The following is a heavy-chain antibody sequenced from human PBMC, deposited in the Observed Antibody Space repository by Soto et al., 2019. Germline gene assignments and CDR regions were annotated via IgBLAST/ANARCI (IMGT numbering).Heavy chain of an antibody. CDR3: ARGSAGSESVVVVPAIDFYSFDT. D-gene: IGHD2-15*01. J-gene: IGHJ4*02. Sequence: QVQLVESGGGVVQPGRSLRLSCAASGFTLSSYGMRWVRQAPGKGLEWVAVIWYDGDKKYYADSVKVRFTISRDESKNTVYLHMSSLRGEDTGVYYCARGSAGSESVVVVPAIDFYSFDTWGQGTLVSVSS. V-gene: IGHV3-33*01. CDR1: GFTLSSYG. CDR2: IWYDGDKK.